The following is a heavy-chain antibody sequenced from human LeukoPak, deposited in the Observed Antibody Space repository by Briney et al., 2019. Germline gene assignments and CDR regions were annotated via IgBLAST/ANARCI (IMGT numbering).Heavy chain of an antibody. J-gene: IGHJ6*04. CDR1: GFTFSDYY. CDR3: ARANRGITMVRGVTNYYYYGMDV. CDR2: ISSSSSDT. Sequence: GGSLRLSCAASGFTFSDYYMSWIRQAPGKGLEWVSYISSSSSDTNYADSVKGRFTISRDNAKNSLYLQMNSLRAEDTAVYYCARANRGITMVRGVTNYYYYGMDVWGKGTTVTVSS. D-gene: IGHD3-10*01. V-gene: IGHV3-11*06.